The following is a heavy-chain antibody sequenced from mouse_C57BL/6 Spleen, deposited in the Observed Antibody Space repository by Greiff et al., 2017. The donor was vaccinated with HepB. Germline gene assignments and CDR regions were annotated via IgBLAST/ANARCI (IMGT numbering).Heavy chain of an antibody. CDR2: ISYDGSN. CDR1: GYSITSGYY. V-gene: IGHV3-6*01. CDR3: ARDLGPYWYFDV. Sequence: EVQLQQSGPGLVKPSQSLSLTCSVTGYSITSGYYWNWIRQFPGNKLEWMGYISYDGSNNYNPSLKNRISITRDTSKNQFFLKLNSVTTEDTATYYCARDLGPYWYFDVWGTGTTVTVSS. D-gene: IGHD4-1*01. J-gene: IGHJ1*03.